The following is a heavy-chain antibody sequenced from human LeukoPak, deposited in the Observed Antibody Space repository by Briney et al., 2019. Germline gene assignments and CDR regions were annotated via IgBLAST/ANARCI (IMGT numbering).Heavy chain of an antibody. D-gene: IGHD4-23*01. V-gene: IGHV4-39*01. CDR1: GGSISSNIYY. CDR3: ARQAPPNYGGKLIAFDI. Sequence: PSETLSLTCTVSGGSISSNIYYWGWIRRPPGKGLEWIGSIYYSGSTYYNPSLKSRVTISVDTSNNQFSLKLSSVTAADTAVYYCARQAPPNYGGKLIAFDIWGQGTMVTVSS. CDR2: IYYSGST. J-gene: IGHJ3*02.